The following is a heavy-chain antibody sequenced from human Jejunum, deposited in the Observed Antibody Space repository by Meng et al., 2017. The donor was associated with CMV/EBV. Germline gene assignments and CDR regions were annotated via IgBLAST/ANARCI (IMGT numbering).Heavy chain of an antibody. Sequence: QVHLQESGPGLVKPSETLSLTCTVSGGSISGYYWNWIRQPAGKGLEWIGRVYMSGSTNYNPSLRRRVAMSVDTSKTQFSLRLTSVTAADTAVYYCARDRMAAPGTFEYWGQGTLVTVSS. J-gene: IGHJ4*02. D-gene: IGHD6-13*01. CDR3: ARDRMAAPGTFEY. V-gene: IGHV4-4*07. CDR1: GGSISGYY. CDR2: VYMSGST.